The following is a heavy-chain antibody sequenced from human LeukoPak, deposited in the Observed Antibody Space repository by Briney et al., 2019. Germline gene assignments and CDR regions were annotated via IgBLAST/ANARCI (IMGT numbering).Heavy chain of an antibody. CDR3: ARVLEPPRWVKQRRNRSWYIENAFDI. CDR2: INHSGST. CDR1: GGSFSGYY. J-gene: IGHJ3*02. V-gene: IGHV4-34*01. D-gene: IGHD6-13*01. Sequence: PSETLSLTCAVYGGSFSGYYWSWIRQPPGKGLEWIGEINHSGSTNYNPSLKSRVTISVDTSKNQFSLKLSSVTAADTAVYYCARVLEPPRWVKQRRNRSWYIENAFDIWGQGTMVTVSS.